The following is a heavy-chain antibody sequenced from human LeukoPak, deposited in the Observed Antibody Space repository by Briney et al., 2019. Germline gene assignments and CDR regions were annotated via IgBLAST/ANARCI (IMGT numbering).Heavy chain of an antibody. Sequence: GGSLRLSCAAPGFTVSSNYMSWVRQAPGKGLEWVSVIYSGGSTYYADSVKGRFTISRDNSKNTLYLQMNSLRAEDTAVYYCARDYCSGGSCYSERGTDYWGQGTLVTVSS. V-gene: IGHV3-53*01. J-gene: IGHJ4*02. CDR3: ARDYCSGGSCYSERGTDY. D-gene: IGHD2-15*01. CDR2: IYSGGST. CDR1: GFTVSSNY.